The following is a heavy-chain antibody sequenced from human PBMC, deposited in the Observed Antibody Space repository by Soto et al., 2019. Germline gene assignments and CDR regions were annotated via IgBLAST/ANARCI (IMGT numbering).Heavy chain of an antibody. CDR3: AKDDYAYGYYFDY. CDR2: ISYDGSNK. D-gene: IGHD4-17*01. J-gene: IGHJ4*02. CDR1: GFTFSSYG. Sequence: PGGSLRLSCAASGFTFSSYGMHWVRQAPGKGLEWVAVISYDGSNKYYADSVKGLFTISRDNSKNTLYLQMNSLRAEDTAVYYCAKDDYAYGYYFDYWGQGTLVTVSS. V-gene: IGHV3-30*18.